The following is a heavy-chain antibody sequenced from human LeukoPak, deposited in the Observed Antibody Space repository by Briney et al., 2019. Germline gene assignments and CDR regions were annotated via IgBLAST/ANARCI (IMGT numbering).Heavy chain of an antibody. Sequence: ASVKVSCKASGYTFTSYDINWVRQATGQGLEWMGWMNPNSGNTGYAQKFQGRVTITRNTSISTAYMELSSLRSEDTAVYYCASGPYCSSTSCYDGIRYYYYYMDVWGKGTTVTVSS. CDR3: ASGPYCSSTSCYDGIRYYYYYMDV. CDR2: MNPNSGNT. D-gene: IGHD2-2*01. CDR1: GYTFTSYD. J-gene: IGHJ6*03. V-gene: IGHV1-8*03.